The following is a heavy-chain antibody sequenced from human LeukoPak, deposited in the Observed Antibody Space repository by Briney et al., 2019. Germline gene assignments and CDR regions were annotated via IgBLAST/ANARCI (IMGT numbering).Heavy chain of an antibody. D-gene: IGHD6-19*01. CDR1: GGTFSSYA. V-gene: IGHV1-69*04. J-gene: IGHJ3*02. CDR3: ARVGGQWLVRYDAFDI. CDR2: IIPILGIP. Sequence: SVKVSCKASGGTFSSYAISWVRQAPGKGLEWMGRIIPILGIPNYAQKFQGTITLTEDKFTSTAYMELSSLRSEDTAVYYCARVGGQWLVRYDAFDIWGQGTMVTVSS.